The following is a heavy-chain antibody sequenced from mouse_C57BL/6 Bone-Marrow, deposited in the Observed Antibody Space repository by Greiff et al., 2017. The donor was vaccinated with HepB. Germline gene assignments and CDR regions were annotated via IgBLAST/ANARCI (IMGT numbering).Heavy chain of an antibody. CDR2: IYPGSGST. D-gene: IGHD2-5*01. CDR1: GYTFTSYW. V-gene: IGHV1-55*01. Sequence: VQLQQPGAELVKPGASVKMSCKASGYTFTSYWITWVKQRPGQGLEWIGDIYPGSGSTNYNEKFKSKATLTVDTSSSTAYMQLSSLTSEDSAVYYCARDYYSNCYYFDYWGQGTTLTVSS. J-gene: IGHJ2*01. CDR3: ARDYYSNCYYFDY.